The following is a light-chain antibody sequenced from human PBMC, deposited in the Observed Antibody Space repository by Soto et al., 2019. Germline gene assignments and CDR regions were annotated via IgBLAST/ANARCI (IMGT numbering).Light chain of an antibody. V-gene: IGKV1-6*01. J-gene: IGKJ4*01. CDR3: LQDYDFPLT. Sequence: AIQMTQSPSSLSASVGDRVTITCRASQGIRNDVCWHQQKPGEAPKVLIYAASYLQSGVPSRFSGSGSGTDFTLTISSLQPEDFATYYCLQDYDFPLTFGGGTKIEIK. CDR1: QGIRND. CDR2: AAS.